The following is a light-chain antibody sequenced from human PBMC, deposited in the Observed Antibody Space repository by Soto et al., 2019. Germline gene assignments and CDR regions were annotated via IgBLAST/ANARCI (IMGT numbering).Light chain of an antibody. CDR2: DAT. CDR1: QNVYNN. J-gene: IGKJ4*01. V-gene: IGKV3-15*01. Sequence: EIVMTQSPATLSVSPGEGATLSCKASQNVYNNLAWYQQRPGQPPRLLIYDATTRATGISARFSGSGSGTESTPSTSSLQCEDLAVYFCQQCRTSPLTFGGGTKVEIK. CDR3: QQCRTSPLT.